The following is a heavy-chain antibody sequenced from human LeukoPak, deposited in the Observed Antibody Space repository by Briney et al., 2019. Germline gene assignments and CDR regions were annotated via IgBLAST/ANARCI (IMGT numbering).Heavy chain of an antibody. CDR3: ARGSLGYCDSTSCFTQFDY. Sequence: PGGSLRLSCAASGFTFSSSAIHWVRQAPGKGLEWVAVISYDGSNKNYADSVKGRFTISRDNSKNTLYLQMNSLRAEDTAVYYCARGSLGYCDSTSCFTQFDYWGQGTLVTVSS. V-gene: IGHV3-30*04. J-gene: IGHJ4*02. CDR2: ISYDGSNK. D-gene: IGHD2-2*02. CDR1: GFTFSSSA.